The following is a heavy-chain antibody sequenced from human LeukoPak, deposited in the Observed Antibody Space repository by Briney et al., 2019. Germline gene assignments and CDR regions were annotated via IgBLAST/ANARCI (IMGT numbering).Heavy chain of an antibody. Sequence: QPGGSLRLSCAASGFPLSSYAMSWVRHAPGKGMEWVSAISGSGGSTYYADSVKGRFTISRDNSKNTLYLQMNSLRAEDTAVYYCAKAGVYDFWSGYYPLDYWGQGTLVTVSS. V-gene: IGHV3-23*01. CDR1: GFPLSSYA. CDR2: ISGSGGST. CDR3: AKAGVYDFWSGYYPLDY. J-gene: IGHJ4*02. D-gene: IGHD3-3*01.